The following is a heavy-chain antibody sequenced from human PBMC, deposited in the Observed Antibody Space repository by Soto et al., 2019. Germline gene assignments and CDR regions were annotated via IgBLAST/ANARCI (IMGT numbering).Heavy chain of an antibody. V-gene: IGHV4-39*01. CDR3: ARPYSVLVQLGGYFDY. Sequence: SETLSLTCTVSGGSISSSSYYWGWIRQPPGKGLEWIGSIYYSGSTYYNPSLKSRVTISVDTSKNQFSLKLSSVTAADTAVYYCARPYSVLVQLGGYFDYWGQGTLVTVSS. CDR1: GGSISSSSYY. J-gene: IGHJ4*02. D-gene: IGHD2-8*02. CDR2: IYYSGST.